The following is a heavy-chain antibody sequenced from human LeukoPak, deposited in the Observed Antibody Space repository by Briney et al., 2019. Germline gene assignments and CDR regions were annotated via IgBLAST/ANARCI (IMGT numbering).Heavy chain of an antibody. CDR3: ARGRGYDSSGYDY. J-gene: IGHJ4*02. CDR1: GGSFSGYY. D-gene: IGHD3-22*01. CDR2: INHSGST. V-gene: IGHV4-34*01. Sequence: PSETLSLTCAVYGGSFSGYYWSWIRQPPGKGLEWIGEINHSGSTNYNTSLKSRVTISVDTSKNQFSLKLSSVTAADTVVYYCARGRGYDSSGYDYWGQGTLVTVSS.